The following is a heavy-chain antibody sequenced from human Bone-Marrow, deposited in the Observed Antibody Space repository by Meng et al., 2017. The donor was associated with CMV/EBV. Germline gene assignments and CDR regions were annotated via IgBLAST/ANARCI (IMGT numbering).Heavy chain of an antibody. CDR1: GGSFSGYY. CDR3: ASYPPNYVWGSYRYTWFDP. J-gene: IGHJ5*02. D-gene: IGHD3-16*02. V-gene: IGHV3-23*01. Sequence: ETLSLTCAVYGGSFSGYYWSWVRQAPGKGLEWVSVISGGGGSTYYADSVKGRFTISRDNSKNTLYLQMNSLRAEDTAVYYCASYPPNYVWGSYRYTWFDPWGQGTLVTVSS. CDR2: ISGGGGST.